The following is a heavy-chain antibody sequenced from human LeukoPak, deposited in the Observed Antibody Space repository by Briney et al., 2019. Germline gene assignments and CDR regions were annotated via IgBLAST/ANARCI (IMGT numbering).Heavy chain of an antibody. CDR1: GYSFTSYW. V-gene: IGHV5-51*01. Sequence: GESLKISCKGSGYSFTSYWIGWVRQMPGKGMEWMGIIYPGDSDTRYSPSFQGQVTISADKSISTAYLQWSSLKASDTAMYYCARSIAAAGIGVDYWGQGTLVTVSS. J-gene: IGHJ4*02. CDR2: IYPGDSDT. CDR3: ARSIAAAGIGVDY. D-gene: IGHD6-13*01.